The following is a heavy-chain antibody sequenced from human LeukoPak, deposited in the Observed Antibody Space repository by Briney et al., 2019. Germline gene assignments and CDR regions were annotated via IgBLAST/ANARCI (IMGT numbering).Heavy chain of an antibody. Sequence: GASVKVSCKASGYTFTSYGISWVRQAPGQGLEWMGWISAYNGNTNYAQKLQGRVTMTTDTSTSTAYMELSSLRSEDTAVYYCATQSLSAVAGNWFDPWGQGTLVTVSS. V-gene: IGHV1-18*01. D-gene: IGHD6-19*01. CDR1: GYTFTSYG. CDR2: ISAYNGNT. J-gene: IGHJ5*02. CDR3: ATQSLSAVAGNWFDP.